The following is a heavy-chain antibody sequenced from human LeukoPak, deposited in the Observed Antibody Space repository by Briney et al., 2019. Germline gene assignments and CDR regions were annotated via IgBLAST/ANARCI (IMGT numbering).Heavy chain of an antibody. V-gene: IGHV3-7*03. CDR2: IKQDGSEK. D-gene: IGHD1-7*01. J-gene: IGHJ5*02. CDR1: GFTFSSYW. CDR3: ARDKITGTFLFDP. Sequence: GGSLRLSCAASGFTFSSYWMSWVRQAPGKGLEWVANIKQDGSEKYYVDSVKGRFTISRDNAKNSLYLQVNSLRAEDTAVYYCARDKITGTFLFDPWGQGTLVTVSS.